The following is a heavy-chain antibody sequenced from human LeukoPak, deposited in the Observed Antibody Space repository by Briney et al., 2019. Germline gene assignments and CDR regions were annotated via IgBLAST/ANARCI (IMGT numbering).Heavy chain of an antibody. Sequence: SETLSLTCTVSGGSISSGGYYWSWIRQPPGKGLEWIGYIYHSGSTYYNPSLKSRVTISVDRSKNQFSLKLSSVTAADTAVYYCARRALEWLFLDYWGQGTLVTVSS. CDR2: IYHSGST. CDR1: GGSISSGGYY. CDR3: ARRALEWLFLDY. J-gene: IGHJ4*02. V-gene: IGHV4-30-2*01. D-gene: IGHD3-3*01.